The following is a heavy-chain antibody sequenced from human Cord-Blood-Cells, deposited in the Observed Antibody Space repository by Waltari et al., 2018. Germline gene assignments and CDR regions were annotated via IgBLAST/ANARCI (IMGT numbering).Heavy chain of an antibody. J-gene: IGHJ3*02. CDR1: GYTFTGYY. Sequence: QVQLVQSGAEVKKPGASVKVSCKAPGYTFTGYYMHWVRQAPGHGLEWVGGMNPSSGGTNYAQKFQGRVTRARDTAISTAYMELSRLRSDDTAVYYCAGPGGQLAHDAFDIWGQGTMVTVSS. V-gene: IGHV1-2*02. D-gene: IGHD6-6*01. CDR3: AGPGGQLAHDAFDI. CDR2: MNPSSGGT.